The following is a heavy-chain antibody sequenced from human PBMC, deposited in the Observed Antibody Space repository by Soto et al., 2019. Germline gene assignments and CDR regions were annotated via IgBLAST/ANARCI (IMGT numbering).Heavy chain of an antibody. CDR2: IYYSGST. Sequence: PSETLSLTCTVSGGSISSGDYYWSWIRQPPGKGLERIGYIYYSGSTYYNPSLKSRVTISVDTSKNQFSLKLSSVTAADTAVYYCARKDYGGDYFDYWGQGTLVTVSS. J-gene: IGHJ4*02. CDR1: GGSISSGDYY. D-gene: IGHD4-17*01. V-gene: IGHV4-30-4*01. CDR3: ARKDYGGDYFDY.